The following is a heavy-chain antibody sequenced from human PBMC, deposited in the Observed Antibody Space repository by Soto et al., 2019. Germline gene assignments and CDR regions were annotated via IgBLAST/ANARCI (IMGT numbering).Heavy chain of an antibody. Sequence: SETLALTCTVSGGSISSGDYYWSWIRQPPGKGLEWIGYIYYSGSTYYNPSLKSRVTISVDTSKNQFSLKLSSVTAADTAVYYCARDLDYDSSVSDAFDIWGQGTMVTVSS. CDR3: ARDLDYDSSVSDAFDI. J-gene: IGHJ3*02. CDR2: IYYSGST. CDR1: GGSISSGDYY. V-gene: IGHV4-30-4*02. D-gene: IGHD3-22*01.